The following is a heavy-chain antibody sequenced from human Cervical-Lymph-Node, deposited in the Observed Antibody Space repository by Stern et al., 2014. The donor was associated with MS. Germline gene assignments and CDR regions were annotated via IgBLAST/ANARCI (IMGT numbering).Heavy chain of an antibody. J-gene: IGHJ4*02. Sequence: EVQLVESGGGLVKPGGSLRLSCAASGFTFSSYSMNWVRQAPGKGLEWVASISSGGSYIYYADSLKGRFTISRDNAKNSLYLQMNSLRAEDTAVYYCARGRGGNYRYYFDYWGQGTLVTASS. V-gene: IGHV3-21*01. CDR1: GFTFSSYS. D-gene: IGHD4-23*01. CDR2: ISSGGSYI. CDR3: ARGRGGNYRYYFDY.